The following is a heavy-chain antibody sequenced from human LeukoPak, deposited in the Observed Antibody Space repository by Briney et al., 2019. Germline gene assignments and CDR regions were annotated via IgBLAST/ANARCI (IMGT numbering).Heavy chain of an antibody. CDR1: GYTFTSYY. CDR2: INPSGGST. V-gene: IGHV1-46*01. D-gene: IGHD2-2*01. Sequence: ASVKVSCKASGYTFTSYYMHWVRQAPGQGLEWMGIINPSGGSTSYAQKFQGRVTMTRDMSTSTVYMELSSLRSEDTAVYYCARGIVVVPAAIYYFDYWGQGTLVTVSS. CDR3: ARGIVVVPAAIYYFDY. J-gene: IGHJ4*02.